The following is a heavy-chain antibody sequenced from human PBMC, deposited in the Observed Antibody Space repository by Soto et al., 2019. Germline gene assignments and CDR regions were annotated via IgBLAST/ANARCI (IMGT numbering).Heavy chain of an antibody. CDR3: ARHPYYGAPSDF. CDR1: GFTFRSYW. V-gene: IGHV3-7*01. D-gene: IGHD4-17*01. J-gene: IGHJ4*02. Sequence: PGGSLRLSCAASGFTFRSYWMSWVRQAPGKGLEWVANMKEDGSEKYHLDSVKGRFTISRDNTRNSVYLQMTSLRAEDTAVSYRARHPYYGAPSDFRAQGALLPVSS. CDR2: MKEDGSEK.